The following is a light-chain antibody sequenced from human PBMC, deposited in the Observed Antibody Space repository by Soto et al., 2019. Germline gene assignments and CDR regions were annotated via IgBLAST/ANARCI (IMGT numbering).Light chain of an antibody. CDR3: QKYDSAPLT. V-gene: IGKV1-27*01. J-gene: IGKJ4*01. CDR1: QGFSNS. Sequence: DIQMTQSPSSLTASIGDRVTISCRASQGFSNSLAWYQQKPGTVPTLLIYGASILQSGAPSRFSGSGSGPEFPLTISCLQPEDVATYFCQKYDSAPLTFGGGTKVDIK. CDR2: GAS.